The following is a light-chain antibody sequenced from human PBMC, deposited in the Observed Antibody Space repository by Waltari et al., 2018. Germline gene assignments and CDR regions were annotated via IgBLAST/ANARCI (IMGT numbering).Light chain of an antibody. J-gene: IGLJ1*01. V-gene: IGLV2-14*03. Sequence: QQHPGKAPKLIIYDVYTRPSGVASRFSGSKSVTTASLTISGLQAEDEADDYCSSYTTTNTPHYVFGSGTRVTVL. CDR2: DVY. CDR3: SSYTTTNTPHYV.